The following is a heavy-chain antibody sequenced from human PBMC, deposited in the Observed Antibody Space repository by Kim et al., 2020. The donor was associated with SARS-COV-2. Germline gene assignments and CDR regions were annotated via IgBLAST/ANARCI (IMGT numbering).Heavy chain of an antibody. V-gene: IGHV1-24*01. Sequence: ASVKVSCKVSGYTLTELSMHWVRQAPGKGLEWMGGFDPEDGETIYAQKFQGRVTMTKDTSTDTAYMELSSLRSEDTAVYYCATLGYCSGGSCYMLDYWGQGTLVTVSS. CDR1: GYTLTELS. CDR2: FDPEDGET. J-gene: IGHJ4*02. D-gene: IGHD2-15*01. CDR3: ATLGYCSGGSCYMLDY.